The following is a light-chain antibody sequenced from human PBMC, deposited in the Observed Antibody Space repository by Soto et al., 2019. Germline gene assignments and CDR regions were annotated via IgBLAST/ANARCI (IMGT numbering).Light chain of an antibody. CDR3: QQRSKWPIT. Sequence: GLTRSPVTLSLSPGEMATLSFGASQGVSSYLAWYQQKPGQAPRLFIYDASNRATGIPARFSGSGSGTDFALTISSLEPEDFAVYYCQQRSKWPITFGQGTRLEIK. CDR1: QGVSSY. CDR2: DAS. V-gene: IGKV3-11*01. J-gene: IGKJ5*01.